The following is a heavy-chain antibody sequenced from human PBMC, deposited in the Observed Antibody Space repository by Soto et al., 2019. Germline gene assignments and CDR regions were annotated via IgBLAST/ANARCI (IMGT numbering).Heavy chain of an antibody. J-gene: IGHJ6*02. CDR1: GFTFGSYW. V-gene: IGHV3-74*01. CDR3: ARGRPYGMDV. Sequence: GESLKISCAASGFTFGSYWMNWVRQAPGKGLVWVSRIDSDGSSTTYADSVKGRFTTSRDNAKNTLYLQMSSLRVEDTAVYYCARGRPYGMDVWGQGTTVTV. CDR2: IDSDGSST.